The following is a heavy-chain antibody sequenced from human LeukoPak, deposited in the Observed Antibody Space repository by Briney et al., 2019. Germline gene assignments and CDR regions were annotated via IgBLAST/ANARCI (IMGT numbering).Heavy chain of an antibody. CDR2: IVGDGSDK. D-gene: IGHD2-15*01. CDR3: AKDFVPENGIFDPLDL. Sequence: GGSLRLSCAASGFTVSSNYMSWFRQAPGKGLEWIASIVGDGSDKFYADSARGRFIVSRDNSKNTLFLQMSRVRAEDAAVYFCAKDFVPENGIFDPLDLWGQGTLVTVSS. J-gene: IGHJ3*01. V-gene: IGHV3-53*01. CDR1: GFTVSSNY.